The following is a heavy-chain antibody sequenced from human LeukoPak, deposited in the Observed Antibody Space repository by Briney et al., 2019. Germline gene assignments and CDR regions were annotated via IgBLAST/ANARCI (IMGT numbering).Heavy chain of an antibody. D-gene: IGHD1-26*01. Sequence: SGPTLVNPTQTLTLSCTFSEFSLNAIGVGVGWIRQPAGKALEWLAFIYWDGDERYSPSLNSRLAITKDTSKNQVLLTMTNMDPVDTATYYCAHRLDRWSDNGSPDNFDYWGQGILVTVSS. CDR3: AHRLDRWSDNGSPDNFDY. CDR1: EFSLNAIGVG. V-gene: IGHV2-5*02. CDR2: IYWDGDE. J-gene: IGHJ4*02.